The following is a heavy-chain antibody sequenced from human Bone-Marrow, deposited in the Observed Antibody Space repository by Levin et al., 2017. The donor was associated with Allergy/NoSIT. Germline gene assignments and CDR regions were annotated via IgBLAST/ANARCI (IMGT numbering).Heavy chain of an antibody. Sequence: SCAASGFTFTNYVMHWVRQAPGKGLDWVAVMWPDGTKKFYADSAKGRFTISRDNSRNTLALQMNSLRVEDTAVYYCARAMETYQYGLDVWGQGTTVTVSS. V-gene: IGHV3-33*02. CDR2: MWPDGTKK. J-gene: IGHJ6*02. D-gene: IGHD2-2*01. CDR3: ARAMETYQYGLDV. CDR1: GFTFTNYV.